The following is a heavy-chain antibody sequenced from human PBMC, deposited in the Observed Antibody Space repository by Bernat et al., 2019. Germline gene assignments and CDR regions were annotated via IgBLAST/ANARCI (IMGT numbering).Heavy chain of an antibody. Sequence: QVQLVQSGAEVKKPGASVKVSCKASGYTFTSYGISWVRQAPGQGLEWMGWISAYNGNTNYAQKLQGRVTMTTDTSTGPAYMELRSLRSDDTAVYYCARPSSGWDYSVGYFDLWGRGTLVTVSS. CDR3: ARPSSGWDYSVGYFDL. CDR2: ISAYNGNT. D-gene: IGHD6-19*01. CDR1: GYTFTSYG. J-gene: IGHJ2*01. V-gene: IGHV1-18*01.